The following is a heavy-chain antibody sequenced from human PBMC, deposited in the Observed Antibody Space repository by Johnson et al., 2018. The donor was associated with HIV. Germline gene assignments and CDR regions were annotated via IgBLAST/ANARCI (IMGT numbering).Heavy chain of an antibody. CDR3: ARVGDSFGFDV. D-gene: IGHD3-16*01. J-gene: IGHJ3*01. V-gene: IGHV3-38*02. Sequence: VQLVESGGGLVQPRGSLRLSCAASGFTVSSNEMSWIRQAPGKGLEWVSSISGGSTYYADSRKGRFTISRDNSKNTLSLQMNNLRVEDTGIYHCARVGDSFGFDVWGQGTMVTFSS. CDR1: GFTVSSNE. CDR2: ISGGST.